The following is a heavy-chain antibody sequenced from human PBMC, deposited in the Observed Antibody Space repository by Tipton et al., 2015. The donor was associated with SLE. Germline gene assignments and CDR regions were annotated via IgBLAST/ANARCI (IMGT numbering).Heavy chain of an antibody. Sequence: TLSLTCPVSGGSISSHYWSWIRQPPGKGLEWIGYIYYSGSTNYNPSLKSRVTISVDTSKNQFSLNLSSLTAADTAVYYCARTMWGNAFDIWGQGTMVTVSS. CDR1: GGSISSHY. V-gene: IGHV4-59*11. D-gene: IGHD3-16*01. J-gene: IGHJ3*02. CDR2: IYYSGST. CDR3: ARTMWGNAFDI.